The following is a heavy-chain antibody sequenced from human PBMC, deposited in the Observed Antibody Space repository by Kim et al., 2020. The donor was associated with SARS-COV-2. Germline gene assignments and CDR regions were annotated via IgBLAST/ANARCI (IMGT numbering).Heavy chain of an antibody. V-gene: IGHV3-21*01. D-gene: IGHD6-25*01. CDR3: TRELSSGRSWGFDF. J-gene: IGHJ4*02. Sequence: YADSVKGRFTISRENARDSLYLQMNSLRVGDTAVYFCTRELSSGRSWGFDFWGQGTLVTASS.